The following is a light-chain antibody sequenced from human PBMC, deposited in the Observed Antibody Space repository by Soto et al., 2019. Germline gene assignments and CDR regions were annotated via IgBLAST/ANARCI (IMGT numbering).Light chain of an antibody. V-gene: IGKV1-27*01. CDR2: SAS. J-gene: IGKJ5*01. CDR1: QDISVY. CDR3: KNLTTAPLP. Sequence: DIQMTQSPSSLSASVGDRVTITCRASQDISVYLAWYQQKPGKVPKLLIYSASTLQSGVPSRFSGSGSGTVSTLPTSALHPEDFATFFCKNLTTAPLPFAQGTRRDI.